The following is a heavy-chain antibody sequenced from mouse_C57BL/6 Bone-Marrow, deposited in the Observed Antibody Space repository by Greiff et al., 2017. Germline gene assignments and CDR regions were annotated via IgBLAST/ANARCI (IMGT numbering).Heavy chain of an antibody. CDR3: TRDSSLAWFAY. J-gene: IGHJ3*01. V-gene: IGHV6-6*01. CDR1: GFTFSDAW. D-gene: IGHD3-2*01. Sequence: EVKLEESGGGLVQPGGSMKLSCAASGFTFSDAWMDWVRQSPEKGLEWVAEIRNKANNHATYYAESVKGRFTISRDDSKRSVYLQINSLRAEDTGIYYCTRDSSLAWFAYWGQGTLVTVSA. CDR2: IRNKANNHAT.